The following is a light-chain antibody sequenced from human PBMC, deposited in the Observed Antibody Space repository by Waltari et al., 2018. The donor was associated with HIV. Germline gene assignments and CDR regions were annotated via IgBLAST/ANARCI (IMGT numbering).Light chain of an antibody. V-gene: IGLV2-23*02. CDR2: EVT. J-gene: IGLJ3*02. CDR3: CSYGGSGSPWV. Sequence: QSAPPQPAPVSGSAGQSITIFCTCTGICFCKFNLFSLYQQHPGKAPKLMIYEVTKRPSGVSDRFSGSKSYNTASLTISGLQAEDEGDYYCCSYGGSGSPWVFGGGTKLTVL. CDR1: GICFCKFNL.